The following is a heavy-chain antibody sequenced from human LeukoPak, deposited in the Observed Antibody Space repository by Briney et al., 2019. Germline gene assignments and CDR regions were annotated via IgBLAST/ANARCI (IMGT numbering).Heavy chain of an antibody. V-gene: IGHV3-30*02. CDR1: GFTFSSYY. CDR2: VHNDGDSK. CDR3: ATGTGYYYDR. D-gene: IGHD3-9*01. Sequence: PWGSLRLSCAASGFTFSSYYMHWVGQAPGKCLEGVAVVHNDGDSKYFGDSVKGRFTISRYNSKKTLYLQISSLRAEATAVYYCATGTGYYYDRWGQGTLVTVAS. J-gene: IGHJ4*02.